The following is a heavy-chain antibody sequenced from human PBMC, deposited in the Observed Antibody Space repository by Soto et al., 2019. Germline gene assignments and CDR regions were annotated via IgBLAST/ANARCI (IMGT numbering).Heavy chain of an antibody. CDR2: IYYSGST. CDR1: GGSISSSSYY. D-gene: IGHD3-3*01. J-gene: IGHJ6*02. CDR3: ASQYYDFWSGYYLGMDV. V-gene: IGHV4-39*01. Sequence: PSETLSLTCTVSGGSISSSSYYWGWIRQPPGKGLEWIGSIYYSGSTYYNPSLKSRVTISVDTSKNQFSLKLSSVTAADTAVYYCASQYYDFWSGYYLGMDVWGQGTTVTVSS.